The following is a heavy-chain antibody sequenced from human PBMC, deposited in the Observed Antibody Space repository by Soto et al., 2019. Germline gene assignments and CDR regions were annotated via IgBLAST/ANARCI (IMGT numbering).Heavy chain of an antibody. CDR2: IWYDGSNK. CDR1: GFTFSSYG. CDR3: ARDFGVVVPAYFDY. V-gene: IGHV3-33*01. Sequence: GGSLRLSCAASGFTFSSYGMHWVRQAPGKGLEWVAVIWYDGSNKYYADSVKGRFTISRDNSKNTLYLQMNSLRAEDTAVYYCARDFGVVVPAYFDYWGQGTLVTVSS. D-gene: IGHD2-2*01. J-gene: IGHJ4*02.